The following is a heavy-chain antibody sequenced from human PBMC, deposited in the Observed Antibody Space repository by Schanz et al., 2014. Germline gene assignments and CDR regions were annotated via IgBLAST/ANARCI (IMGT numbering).Heavy chain of an antibody. V-gene: IGHV1-69*04. D-gene: IGHD2-21*01. J-gene: IGHJ4*02. Sequence: QVQLVQSGAEVKKPGASVKVSCKTSGYTFSSYGITWVRQAPGQGLEWMGRIIPSLGLAKYEQKIQDKVTITADTSTTTAYMELSGLRSEDTAVYYCARDRLECGAECYSVEVFEIWGQGTLVIVSS. CDR1: GYTFSSYG. CDR3: ARDRLECGAECYSVEVFEI. CDR2: IIPSLGLA.